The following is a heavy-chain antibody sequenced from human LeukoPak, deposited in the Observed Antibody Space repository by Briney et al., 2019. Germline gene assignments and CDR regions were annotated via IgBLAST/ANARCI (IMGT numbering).Heavy chain of an antibody. CDR2: MNPNSGNT. V-gene: IGHV1-8*03. D-gene: IGHD3-16*01. CDR3: ARAGRVRGLRLGEFNFDY. Sequence: ASVKVSCKASGYTFTSYDINWVRQATGQGLEWMGWMNPNSGNTGYAQKFQGRVTITRNTSISTAYMELSSLRSEDTAVYYCARAGRVRGLRLGEFNFDYWGQGTLVTVSS. J-gene: IGHJ4*02. CDR1: GYTFTSYD.